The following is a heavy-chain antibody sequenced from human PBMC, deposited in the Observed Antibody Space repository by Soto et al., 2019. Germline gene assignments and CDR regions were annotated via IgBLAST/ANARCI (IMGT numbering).Heavy chain of an antibody. CDR2: ISGHGGDI. J-gene: IGHJ4*02. Sequence: EVQLLEFGGGLVRPGGSLRLSCAASGFIFSSYAMHWVRQAPGKGLEWVSGISGHGGDIYYADSVKGRFTISRDTATSTLHLQMDSLRADDTAVYYCGREDGGGPFDFWGQGTLVTVSS. V-gene: IGHV3-23*01. D-gene: IGHD2-15*01. CDR1: GFIFSSYA. CDR3: GREDGGGPFDF.